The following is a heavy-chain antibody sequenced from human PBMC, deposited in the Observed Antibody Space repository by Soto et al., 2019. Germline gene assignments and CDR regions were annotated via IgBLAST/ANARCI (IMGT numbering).Heavy chain of an antibody. CDR2: ISSSGSTI. J-gene: IGHJ4*02. Sequence: GGSLRLSCAASGFTFSDYYMSWIRQAPGKGLEWVSYISSSGSTIYYADTVKGRFTISRDNAKNSLYLQMNSLRAEDTAVYYCARGGSSCSSTSCYADYWGQGTLVTVSS. D-gene: IGHD2-2*01. CDR3: ARGGSSCSSTSCYADY. V-gene: IGHV3-11*01. CDR1: GFTFSDYY.